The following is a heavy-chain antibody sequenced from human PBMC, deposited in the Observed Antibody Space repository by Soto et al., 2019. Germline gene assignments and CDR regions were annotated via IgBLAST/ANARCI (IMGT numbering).Heavy chain of an antibody. D-gene: IGHD1-26*01. V-gene: IGHV5-51*01. CDR2: IYPGDSET. CDR1: GYSFTTYW. J-gene: IGHJ6*02. Sequence: PGESLKISCKGSGYSFTTYWIGWVRQMPGKGLEWMGIIYPGDSETRYSPSFEGQVTISADKSINTAYLQWSSLKASDTAMYYCARHRLRSGIYYYYYGLDVWGQGTTVTLSS. CDR3: ARHRLRSGIYYYYYGLDV.